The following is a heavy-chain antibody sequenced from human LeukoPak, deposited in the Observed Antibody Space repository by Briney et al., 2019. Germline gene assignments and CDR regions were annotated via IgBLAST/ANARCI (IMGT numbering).Heavy chain of an antibody. V-gene: IGHV3-23*01. CDR2: ISGSGGST. D-gene: IGHD3-3*01. J-gene: IGHJ4*02. CDR1: GFIFSSYA. Sequence: GGSLRLSCAASGFIFSSYAMSWVRQAPGKGLEWVSAISGSGGSTYYADSVKGRFTISRDNSKNTLYLQMNSLRAEDTAVYYCARPLRESGYFYFDYWGQGTLVTVSS. CDR3: ARPLRESGYFYFDY.